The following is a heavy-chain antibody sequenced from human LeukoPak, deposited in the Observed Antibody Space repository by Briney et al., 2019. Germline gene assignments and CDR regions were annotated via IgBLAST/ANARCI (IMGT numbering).Heavy chain of an antibody. D-gene: IGHD1-26*01. CDR2: ISDTGGRT. CDR1: GITLSNYG. Sequence: GGSLRLSCAVSGITLSNYGMTWVRQAPGKGLEWAAGISDTGGRTNYADSVKGRFTISRDNPRNSLYLQMNSLRAEDTAVYYCARDIGGSYTAIDYWGQGTLVTVSS. CDR3: ARDIGGSYTAIDY. V-gene: IGHV3-23*01. J-gene: IGHJ4*02.